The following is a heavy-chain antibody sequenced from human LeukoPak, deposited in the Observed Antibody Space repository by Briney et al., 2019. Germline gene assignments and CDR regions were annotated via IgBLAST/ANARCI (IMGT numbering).Heavy chain of an antibody. CDR2: ISSSSNYI. CDR1: GFNFSDYG. V-gene: IGHV3-21*01. D-gene: IGHD3-10*01. Sequence: GGSLRLSCEGSGFNFSDYGMNWVRQAPGKGLQWVSSISSSSNYIFYADSVKGRFTISRDNAKKSLYLHMNSLRAEDTAVYYCARDRIAHYYGSVYSFYGMDVWGKGTTVTVAS. CDR3: ARDRIAHYYGSVYSFYGMDV. J-gene: IGHJ6*04.